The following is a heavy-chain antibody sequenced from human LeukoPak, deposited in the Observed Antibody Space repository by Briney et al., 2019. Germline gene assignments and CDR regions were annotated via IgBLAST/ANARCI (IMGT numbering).Heavy chain of an antibody. Sequence: GGSLRLSCAASGFTFSSYWMSWVRQAPGKGLEWVANIKQDGSERYYVDSVKGRFTISRDNSKNTLYLQMNSLRAEDTAVYYCARGRVYYDYVWGSYYDYWGQGTLVTVSS. J-gene: IGHJ4*02. CDR3: ARGRVYYDYVWGSYYDY. CDR2: IKQDGSER. V-gene: IGHV3-7*01. CDR1: GFTFSSYW. D-gene: IGHD3-16*01.